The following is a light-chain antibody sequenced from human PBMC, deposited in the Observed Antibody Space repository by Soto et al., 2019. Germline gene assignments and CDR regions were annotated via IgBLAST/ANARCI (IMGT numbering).Light chain of an antibody. CDR2: AAS. CDR1: QGISTF. V-gene: IGKV1-9*01. CDR3: HQLHTFPRT. J-gene: IGKJ1*01. Sequence: DIQMTQSPSSLSASVGDRVTITCRVSQGISTFLAWYQQKPGKAPNLLIYAASTLHDGVPSRFGGSGSGAEFTLTIRSLQPEDFATYYCHQLHTFPRTFGQGTTGDIK.